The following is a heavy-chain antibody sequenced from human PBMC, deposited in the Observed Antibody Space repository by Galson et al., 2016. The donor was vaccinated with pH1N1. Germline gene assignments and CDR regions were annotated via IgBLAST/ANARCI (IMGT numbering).Heavy chain of an antibody. D-gene: IGHD3-10*01. CDR3: ATEAGSSGMDD. J-gene: IGHJ6*02. V-gene: IGHV1-69*02. Sequence: SVKVSCKASGGTLSRHTISWVRQAPGQGLEWMGRILPIVGITNYAQKLQGRVTIIADRFTTTVSMELSGLTSDDPAVYSYATEAGSSGMDDWDQGTTVTVSS. CDR1: GGTLSRHT. CDR2: ILPIVGIT.